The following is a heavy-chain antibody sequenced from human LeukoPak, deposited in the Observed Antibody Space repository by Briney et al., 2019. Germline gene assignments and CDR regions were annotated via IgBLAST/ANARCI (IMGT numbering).Heavy chain of an antibody. V-gene: IGHV3-48*01. CDR2: ISSSSSTV. Sequence: GGSLRLSCAASGFTFSSYSMNWVRQAPGKGLEWVSYISSSSSTVYYSDSVKGRFTISRDNAKNSLYLQISSLRAEDTAVYYCARDRIRFCAGGSCYTGYHFDYWGQGTLVTVSS. D-gene: IGHD2-15*01. CDR1: GFTFSSYS. J-gene: IGHJ4*02. CDR3: ARDRIRFCAGGSCYTGYHFDY.